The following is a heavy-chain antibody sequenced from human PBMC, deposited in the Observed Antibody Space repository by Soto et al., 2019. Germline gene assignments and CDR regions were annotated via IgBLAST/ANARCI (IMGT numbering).Heavy chain of an antibody. CDR3: AREDYGDYPYYFDY. CDR2: IYYSGTT. D-gene: IGHD4-17*01. Sequence: PSETLSLTCTVSGDSITSNSYFWAWIRQPPGKGLEWIGSIYYSGTTYYNPSLKSRVTISVDRSKNQFSLKLSSVTAADTAVYYCAREDYGDYPYYFDYWGQGTLVTVSS. J-gene: IGHJ4*02. CDR1: GDSITSNSYF. V-gene: IGHV4-39*07.